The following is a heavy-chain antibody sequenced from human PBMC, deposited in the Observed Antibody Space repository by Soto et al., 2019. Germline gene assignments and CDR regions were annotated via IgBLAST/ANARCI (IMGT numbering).Heavy chain of an antibody. CDR2: ISGSDGST. CDR1: GFTFSTYA. J-gene: IGHJ4*02. D-gene: IGHD1-26*01. V-gene: IGHV3-23*01. Sequence: EVQLLESGGGLVQPGRSLRLSCAASGFTFSTYAMSWVRQAPGKGLEWVSAISGSDGSTYYADSVKGRFTISRDDSKNTLYLQIKSLRAEDTAVYYCVKGPGSYSHFDYWGQGTLVTVSS. CDR3: VKGPGSYSHFDY.